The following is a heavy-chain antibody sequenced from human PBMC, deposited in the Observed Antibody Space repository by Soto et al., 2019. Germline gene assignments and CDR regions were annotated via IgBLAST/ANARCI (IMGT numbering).Heavy chain of an antibody. V-gene: IGHV3-23*01. D-gene: IGHD3-10*01. CDR1: GFTFSSYA. CDR3: AKSYYYGSGSPNYYFDY. CDR2: ISGSGGST. J-gene: IGHJ4*02. Sequence: GGSLRLSCAASGFTFSSYAMSWVRQAPGKGLEWVSAISGSGGSTYYADSVKGRFTISRDNSKNTLYLQMNSLRAEDTAVYYCAKSYYYGSGSPNYYFDYWGQGTLVTVSS.